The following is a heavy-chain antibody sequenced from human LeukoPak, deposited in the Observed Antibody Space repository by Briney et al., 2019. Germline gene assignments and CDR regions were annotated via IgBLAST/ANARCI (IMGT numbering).Heavy chain of an antibody. CDR2: IYYSGST. CDR3: ATMSGTYYKFDY. CDR1: GGSISSGSSSSYY. V-gene: IGHV4-61*01. Sequence: SETLSLTCTVSGGSISSGSSSSYYWSWIRQPPGKGLEWSGYIYYSGSTNYNPSLKSRVTISVDTSKNQFSLKLSSVTAADTAVYYCATMSGTYYKFDYWGQGTLVTVSS. D-gene: IGHD1-26*01. J-gene: IGHJ4*02.